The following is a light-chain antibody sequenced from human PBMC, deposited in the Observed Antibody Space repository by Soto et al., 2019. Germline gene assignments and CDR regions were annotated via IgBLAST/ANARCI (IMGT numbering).Light chain of an antibody. CDR1: QSVSSY. CDR3: QKRSNWPSS. V-gene: IGKV3-11*01. CDR2: DAS. J-gene: IGKJ4*01. Sequence: EIVLTQSPATLSLSPGNRATLSCRASQSVSSYLAWYQQKPGQAPRLLIYDASNRATGIPARFSGSGSGTDFTLTITSLEPEDCAVYYCQKRSNWPSSFGGGTKVEIK.